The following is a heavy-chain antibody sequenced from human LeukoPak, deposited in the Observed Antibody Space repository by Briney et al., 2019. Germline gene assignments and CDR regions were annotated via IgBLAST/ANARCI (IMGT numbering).Heavy chain of an antibody. Sequence: ASVKVSCKASGYTFTKYGLSWVRQAPGQGLEWMGLINPSGGSTNYAQKFQGRVTMTRDTSTSTVYMELSSLRSEDTAVYYCARGPRITMVRGGQWYYYMDVWGKGTTVTISS. CDR2: INPSGGST. CDR3: ARGPRITMVRGGQWYYYMDV. D-gene: IGHD3-10*01. J-gene: IGHJ6*03. V-gene: IGHV1-46*01. CDR1: GYTFTKYG.